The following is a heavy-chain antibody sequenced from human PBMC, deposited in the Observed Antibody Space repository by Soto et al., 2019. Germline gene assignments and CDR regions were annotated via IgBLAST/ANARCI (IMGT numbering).Heavy chain of an antibody. V-gene: IGHV3-23*01. J-gene: IGHJ4*02. CDR3: ASGDRYFDWKDPSFDY. CDR1: GFTFSSYA. D-gene: IGHD3-9*01. Sequence: PGGSLRLSCAASGFTFSSYAMSWVRQAPGKGLEWVSAISGSGGSTYYADSVKGRFTISRDNSKNTLYLQMNSLRAEDTAVYYCASGDRYFDWKDPSFDYWGQGTLVTVSS. CDR2: ISGSGGST.